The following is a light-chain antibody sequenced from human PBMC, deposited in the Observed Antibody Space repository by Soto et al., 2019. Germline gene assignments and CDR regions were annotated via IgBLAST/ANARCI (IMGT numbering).Light chain of an antibody. V-gene: IGKV1-39*01. CDR2: AAS. CDR1: QSIRSY. CDR3: HQSYSTPQP. J-gene: IGKJ1*01. Sequence: DIQMTQSPSSLSASVGDRVTITCQASQSIRSYLNWYQRKPGPAPKLLIYAASSLQSGVPSRFSGTGSGTDFTLTICSLQPENFATYFCHQSYSTPQPFGQGTKV.